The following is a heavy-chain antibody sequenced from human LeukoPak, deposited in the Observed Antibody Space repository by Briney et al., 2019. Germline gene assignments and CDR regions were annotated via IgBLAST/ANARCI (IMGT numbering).Heavy chain of an antibody. Sequence: PSETLSLTCTVSGGSISSSSYYWGWIRQPPGKGLEWIGSIYYSGSTYYNPSLKSRASMSVDTSKNQVSLKLSSVTAADTAVYYCAGGWLQSRFDYWGQGTLVTVSS. J-gene: IGHJ4*02. V-gene: IGHV4-39*07. CDR3: AGGWLQSRFDY. D-gene: IGHD5-24*01. CDR1: GGSISSSSYY. CDR2: IYYSGST.